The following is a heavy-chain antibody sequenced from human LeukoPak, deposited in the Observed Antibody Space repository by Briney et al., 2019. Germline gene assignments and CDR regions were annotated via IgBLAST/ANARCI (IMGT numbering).Heavy chain of an antibody. V-gene: IGHV4-39*01. J-gene: IGHJ4*02. CDR3: ARHGGDYGDYGVYY. CDR1: GGPISSSSYY. D-gene: IGHD4-17*01. CDR2: IYYSGST. Sequence: SETLSLTCTVSGGPISSSSYYWGWIRQPPGKGLEWIGSIYYSGSTYYNPSLKSRVTISVDTSKNQFSLKLSSVTAADTAVYYCARHGGDYGDYGVYYWGQGTLVTVSS.